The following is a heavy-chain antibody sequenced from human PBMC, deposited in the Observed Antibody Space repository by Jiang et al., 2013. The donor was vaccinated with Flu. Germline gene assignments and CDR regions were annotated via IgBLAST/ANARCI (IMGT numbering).Heavy chain of an antibody. V-gene: IGHV4-39*07. CDR2: TYYSGSM. Sequence: SGPGLVKPSETLSLTCTVSGGSISSVSFFWAWIRQPPGKGLEWIGSTYYSGSMYQNPSLKSRLTMSADTFKNQVSLKLTSVTAADTAVYYCARDARSGYFDIWGQGTLVAVSS. CDR3: ARDARSGYFDI. D-gene: IGHD2-15*01. CDR1: GGSISSVSFF. J-gene: IGHJ4*02.